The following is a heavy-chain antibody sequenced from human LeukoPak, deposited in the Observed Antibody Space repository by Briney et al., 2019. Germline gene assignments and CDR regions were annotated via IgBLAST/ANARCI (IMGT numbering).Heavy chain of an antibody. D-gene: IGHD3-10*01. Sequence: SETLSLTCAVYDGSISGYYCSWIRQPPGKGLEWIGEINHSGSANYNPSLKSRVTILLDTSKNQFSLNLSSVTAADTAVYYCARRPRGVIIKTWFDSWGQGTLVTVSS. CDR1: DGSISGYY. V-gene: IGHV4-34*01. CDR2: INHSGSA. CDR3: ARRPRGVIIKTWFDS. J-gene: IGHJ5*01.